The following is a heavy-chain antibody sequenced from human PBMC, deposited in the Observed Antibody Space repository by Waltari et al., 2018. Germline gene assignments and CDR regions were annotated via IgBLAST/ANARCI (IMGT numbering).Heavy chain of an antibody. CDR3: ARELEPGAEYFQH. Sequence: QVQLVQSGAEVKKPGASVKVSCKASGYTFTGYYMHWVRQAPGQGLEWMGWINPNSGGTNYAQKCQGRVTMTRDTSISTAYMELSRLRSDDTAVYYCARELEPGAEYFQHWGQGTLVTVSS. D-gene: IGHD1-1*01. J-gene: IGHJ1*01. CDR1: GYTFTGYY. CDR2: INPNSGGT. V-gene: IGHV1-2*02.